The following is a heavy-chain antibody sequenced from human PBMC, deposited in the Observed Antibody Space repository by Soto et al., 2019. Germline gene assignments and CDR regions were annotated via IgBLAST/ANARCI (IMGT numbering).Heavy chain of an antibody. CDR2: ISGGGNST. CDR3: SKTESSGWSTRYGMDV. J-gene: IGHJ6*02. D-gene: IGHD6-19*01. CDR1: GFTFSNYA. Sequence: EVQLLESGGGLVQPGGSLRISCAASGFTFSNYAMTWVRQAPGKGLEWVSGISGGGNSTYYADSVKGRFTISRDNSKNALYLQMDSLRAEDTAVYYCSKTESSGWSTRYGMDVWGQGTTVTVSS. V-gene: IGHV3-23*01.